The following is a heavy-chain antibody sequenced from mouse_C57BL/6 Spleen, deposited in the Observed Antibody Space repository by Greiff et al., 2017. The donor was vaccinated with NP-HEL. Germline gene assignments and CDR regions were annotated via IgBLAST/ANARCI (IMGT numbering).Heavy chain of an antibody. V-gene: IGHV5-6*01. Sequence: EVQLVESGGDLVKPGGSLKLSCAASGFTFSSYGMSWVRQTPDKRLEWVATISSGGSYTYYPDSVKGRFTISRDNAKNTLYRQMSSLTAEDTAMDYCARQRGETAQATLYLDYWGQGTTLTVSS. CDR3: ARQRGETAQATLYLDY. D-gene: IGHD3-2*02. J-gene: IGHJ2*01. CDR1: GFTFSSYG. CDR2: ISSGGSYT.